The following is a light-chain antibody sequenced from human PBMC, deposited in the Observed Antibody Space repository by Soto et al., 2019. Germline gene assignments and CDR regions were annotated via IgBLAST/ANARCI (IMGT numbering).Light chain of an antibody. CDR1: QSVSMW. Sequence: DTQMTQSPSTLSASVGDTVTITCRASQSVSMWLAWFQQKPGKAPRLLIYGASNLESGVPSRFSGSGSGTEFTLTITSLQPEDFATYYCQQSGDTPPWTFGQGTKVEIK. J-gene: IGKJ1*01. CDR2: GAS. V-gene: IGKV1-5*01. CDR3: QQSGDTPPWT.